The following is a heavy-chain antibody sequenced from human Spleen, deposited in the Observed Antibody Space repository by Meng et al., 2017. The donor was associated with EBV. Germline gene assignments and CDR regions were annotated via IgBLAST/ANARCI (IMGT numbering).Heavy chain of an antibody. D-gene: IGHD1-26*01. CDR1: GFSVSRNY. CDR3: ARGSGRWTFDY. J-gene: IGHJ4*02. V-gene: IGHV3-11*01. Sequence: VEFGGDWIPPGGSLGLSCEVSGFSVSRNYMTWVRQAPGKGLEWISYISNSGTTIKYADSVKGRFTISRDNAKNSLYLQMNSLRADDTAVYYCARGSGRWTFDYWGQGTLVTVSS. CDR2: ISNSGTTI.